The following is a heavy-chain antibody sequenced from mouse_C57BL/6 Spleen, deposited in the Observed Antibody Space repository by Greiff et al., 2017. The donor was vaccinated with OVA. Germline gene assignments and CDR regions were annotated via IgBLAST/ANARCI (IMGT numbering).Heavy chain of an antibody. CDR2: ISYDGSN. J-gene: IGHJ1*03. Sequence: EVQLQQSGPGLVKPSQSLSLTCSVTGYSITSGYYWNWIRQFPGNKLEWMGYISYDGSNNYNPSLKNRISITRDTSKNQFFLKLNSVTTEDTATYYCARIKLGDWYFDVWGTGTTVTVSS. D-gene: IGHD4-1*01. CDR1: GYSITSGYY. V-gene: IGHV3-6*01. CDR3: ARIKLGDWYFDV.